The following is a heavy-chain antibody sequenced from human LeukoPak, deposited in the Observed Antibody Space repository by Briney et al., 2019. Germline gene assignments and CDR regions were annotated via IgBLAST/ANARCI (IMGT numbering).Heavy chain of an antibody. J-gene: IGHJ6*02. Sequence: PGGSLRLSCAASGFTFSTYSMNWVRQAPGEGLEWVSSITSSSSYIYYADSVKGRFTISRDNAKNSLHLQMNSLRAEDTAVYYCARDGYNYYDRSGYYEVWGQGTAVTVSS. V-gene: IGHV3-21*01. CDR3: ARDGYNYYDRSGYYEV. CDR2: ITSSSSYI. D-gene: IGHD3-22*01. CDR1: GFTFSTYS.